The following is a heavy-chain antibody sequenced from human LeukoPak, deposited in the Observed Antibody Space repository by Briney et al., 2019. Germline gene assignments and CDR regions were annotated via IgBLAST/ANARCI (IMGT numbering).Heavy chain of an antibody. Sequence: GGSLRLSCAPSGFTFDNFAMTWVRQAPGKGLEWVSEITGSGGSTYYADSVKGRFTISRDNSKNTLYLQMNSLRAEDTAIYYCARELFNFDYWGQGTLVTVSS. J-gene: IGHJ4*02. V-gene: IGHV3-23*01. CDR3: ARELFNFDY. D-gene: IGHD3-10*01. CDR2: ITGSGGST. CDR1: GFTFDNFA.